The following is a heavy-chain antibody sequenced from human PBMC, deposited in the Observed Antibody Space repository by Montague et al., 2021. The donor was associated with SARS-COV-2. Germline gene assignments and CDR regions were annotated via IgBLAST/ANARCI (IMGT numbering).Heavy chain of an antibody. J-gene: IGHJ3*02. D-gene: IGHD3-10*02. CDR1: GFTFSSYG. Sequence: SLRLSCAASGFTFSSYGMHWVRQAPGKGLEWVAVISYDGSNKYYADSVKGRFTISRDNSKNTLYLQMNSLRAEDTAAYYCAKDDPMLKDAFDIWGQGTMVTVSS. V-gene: IGHV3-30*18. CDR3: AKDDPMLKDAFDI. CDR2: ISYDGSNK.